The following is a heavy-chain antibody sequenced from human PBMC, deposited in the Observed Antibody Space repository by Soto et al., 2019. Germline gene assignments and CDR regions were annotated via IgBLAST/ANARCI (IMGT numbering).Heavy chain of an antibody. D-gene: IGHD6-13*01. CDR2: IWYDGSNK. V-gene: IGHV3-33*01. CDR3: APRGAAAGFFDY. CDR1: GLTFSIYG. Sequence: QVQLVESGGGVVQPGRSLRLSCAVSGLTFSIYGMHWVRQAPGKGLEWVAFIWYDGSNKYYADSVKGRFTISRDNSKNTLYLQMNSLRAEDTAVYYCAPRGAAAGFFDYWGQGTLVTVSS. J-gene: IGHJ4*02.